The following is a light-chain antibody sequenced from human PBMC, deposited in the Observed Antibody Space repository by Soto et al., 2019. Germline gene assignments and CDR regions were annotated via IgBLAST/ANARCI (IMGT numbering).Light chain of an antibody. J-gene: IGLJ2*01. CDR1: SSDIGAYNF. Sequence: QSALTQPASVSGSPGQSNTISCTGTSSDIGAYNFVSWYQQHPGKAPKLMLYDVNIRPSGVSNRFSGSKSGNTASLTISGLQAEDEADYYCTSWTTSTTMIFGGGTKVTVL. CDR2: DVN. CDR3: TSWTTSTTMI. V-gene: IGLV2-14*03.